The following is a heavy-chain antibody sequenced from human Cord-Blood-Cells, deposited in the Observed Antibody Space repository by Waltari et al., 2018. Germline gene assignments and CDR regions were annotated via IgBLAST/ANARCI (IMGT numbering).Heavy chain of an antibody. CDR2: IRSKANSYAT. Sequence: VQPGGSLKLSCAASGFTFSGSAMHWVRQASGKGLEWVGRIRSKANSYATAYAASVKGRFTISRDDSKNTAYLQMNSLKTEDTAVYYCTRQGNGDLVEGIWGQGTMVTVSS. CDR1: GFTFSGSA. D-gene: IGHD7-27*01. CDR3: TRQGNGDLVEGI. V-gene: IGHV3-73*01. J-gene: IGHJ3*02.